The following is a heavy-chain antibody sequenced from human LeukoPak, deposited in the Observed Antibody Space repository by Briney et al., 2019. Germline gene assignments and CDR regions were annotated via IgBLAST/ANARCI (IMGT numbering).Heavy chain of an antibody. J-gene: IGHJ3*02. CDR1: GFTVSSNY. Sequence: GGSLRLSCAASGFTVSSNYMSWVRQAPGKGLEWVSVLYRGGSTYYADSVKGRFTVSRDNSKNTLYLQMNSLRVEDTAVYYCAREIYCSASSCTGGVFDIWGQGTMVTVSS. V-gene: IGHV3-53*01. D-gene: IGHD2-15*01. CDR3: AREIYCSASSCTGGVFDI. CDR2: LYRGGST.